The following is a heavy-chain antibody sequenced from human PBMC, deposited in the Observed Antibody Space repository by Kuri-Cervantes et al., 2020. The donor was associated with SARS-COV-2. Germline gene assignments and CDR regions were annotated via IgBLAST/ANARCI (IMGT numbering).Heavy chain of an antibody. CDR3: ARGEGFRGLMGMFRRRGGGPLDL. CDR1: GYTFSDYY. Sequence: ASVKVSCKASGYTFSDYYIHWVRQAPGQGLEWMGCINPYTGGTQYAQKFQGWVTLTRDTSLSTAFMELSRLTSDETALYYCARGEGFRGLMGMFRRRGGGPLDLWGQGSPVTVSS. J-gene: IGHJ5*02. V-gene: IGHV1-2*04. CDR2: INPYTGGT. D-gene: IGHD3-16*01.